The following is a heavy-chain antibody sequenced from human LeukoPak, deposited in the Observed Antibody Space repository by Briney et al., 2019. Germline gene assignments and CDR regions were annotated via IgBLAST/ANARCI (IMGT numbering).Heavy chain of an antibody. Sequence: GGSLRLSCAASGFTFSSYAMHWVRQAPGKGLEWVAVISYDGSNKYYADSVKGRFTISRDNSKKTLYLQMNSLRAEDTAVYYCASDPRYCSGGSCYWSKVFDIWGEGTMVTVSS. V-gene: IGHV3-30*04. CDR1: GFTFSSYA. J-gene: IGHJ3*02. CDR3: ASDPRYCSGGSCYWSKVFDI. D-gene: IGHD2-15*01. CDR2: ISYDGSNK.